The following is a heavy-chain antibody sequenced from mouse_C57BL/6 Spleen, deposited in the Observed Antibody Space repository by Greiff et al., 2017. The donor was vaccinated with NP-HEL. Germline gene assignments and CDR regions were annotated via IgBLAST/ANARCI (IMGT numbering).Heavy chain of an antibody. Sequence: EVQLQQSGPELVKPGASVKISCKASGYTFTDYYMNWVKQSHGKSLEWIGDINPNNGGTSYNQKFKGKATLTVDKSSSTAYMELRSLTSEDSAVYYCARRGYYGSSYGDYWGQGTTLTVSS. D-gene: IGHD1-1*01. V-gene: IGHV1-26*01. CDR3: ARRGYYGSSYGDY. CDR1: GYTFTDYY. J-gene: IGHJ2*01. CDR2: INPNNGGT.